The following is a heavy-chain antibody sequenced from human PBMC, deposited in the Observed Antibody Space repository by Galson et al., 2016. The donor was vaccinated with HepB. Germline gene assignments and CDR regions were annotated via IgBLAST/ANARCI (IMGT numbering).Heavy chain of an antibody. V-gene: IGHV3-23*01. Sequence: SLRLSCAASGFTFNNYAMSWVRQAPGKGLEWVSAISGGGGSTYYANSVQGRFTISRDNSKNTLYLQMNSLRAEDTALYYCARERGYSHGTFDYWGQGTLVTVSS. CDR1: GFTFNNYA. CDR2: ISGGGGST. CDR3: ARERGYSHGTFDY. D-gene: IGHD5-12*01. J-gene: IGHJ4*02.